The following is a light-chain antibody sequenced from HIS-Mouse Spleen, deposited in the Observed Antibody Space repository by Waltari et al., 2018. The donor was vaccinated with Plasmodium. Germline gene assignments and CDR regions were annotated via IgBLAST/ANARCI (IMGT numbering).Light chain of an antibody. V-gene: IGKV3-15*01. J-gene: IGKJ3*01. Sequence: ELVMTQSPATLSVSPGERATLSCRANQSVSSNLAWYQQKPGKPPRLLIYGASTRATGIPARFSGSGSGTEFTLTISSLQSEDFAVYYCQQYNNWSFTFGPGTKVDIK. CDR2: GAS. CDR1: QSVSSN. CDR3: QQYNNWSFT.